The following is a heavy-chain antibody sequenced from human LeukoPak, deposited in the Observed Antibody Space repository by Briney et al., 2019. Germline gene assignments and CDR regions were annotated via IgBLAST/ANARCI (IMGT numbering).Heavy chain of an antibody. J-gene: IGHJ4*02. D-gene: IGHD6-6*01. CDR1: GGSFSGYY. V-gene: IGHV4-34*01. CDR2: INHSGST. Sequence: SETLSRTCAVYGGSFSGYYWSWIRQPPGKGLEWIGEINHSGSTNYNPSLKSRVTISVDTSKNQFSLKLSSVTAADTAVYYCARHAFYSSSSDFDYWGQGTLVTVSS. CDR3: ARHAFYSSSSDFDY.